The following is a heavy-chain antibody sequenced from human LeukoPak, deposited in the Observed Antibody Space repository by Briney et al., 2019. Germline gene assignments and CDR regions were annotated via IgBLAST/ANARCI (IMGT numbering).Heavy chain of an antibody. CDR2: ISGSAGGT. D-gene: IGHD3-16*02. CDR3: AKRGVVVRVFLVGFHKEAYYFDS. J-gene: IGHJ4*02. Sequence: PGGSLRLSCAASGFTFGNYGMSWVRQAPGKGLEWVAGISGSAGGTNYADSVKGRFTISRDNTKNTLFLQMDRLRAEGTAVYFCAKRGVVVRVFLVGFHKEAYYFDSWGQGAQVTVSS. V-gene: IGHV3-23*01. CDR1: GFTFGNYG.